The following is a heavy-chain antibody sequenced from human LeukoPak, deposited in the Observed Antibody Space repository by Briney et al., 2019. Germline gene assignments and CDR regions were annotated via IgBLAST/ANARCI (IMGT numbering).Heavy chain of an antibody. Sequence: PGGSLRLSCAASGFTFSSYGMHWVRQAPGKGLERVAVISYDGSNKYYADSVKGRFTISRDNSKNTLFLQMNGLRAEDTAMYYCAKNRNTYAYIPIRYYFDYWGQGTLVTVSS. CDR2: ISYDGSNK. V-gene: IGHV3-30*18. CDR3: AKNRNTYAYIPIRYYFDY. CDR1: GFTFSSYG. J-gene: IGHJ4*02. D-gene: IGHD3-16*01.